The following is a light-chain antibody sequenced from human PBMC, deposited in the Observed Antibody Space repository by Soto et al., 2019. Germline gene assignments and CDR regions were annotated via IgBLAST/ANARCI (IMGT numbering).Light chain of an antibody. Sequence: DIQMTQSPSTLSASVGDRVTITCRASQSISSWLAWYQQKPGKAPKLLMYKASNLESGVPSRFSGSGSGTEFTLTISSLQPDDFAAYYCQQYDSYPLTFVGGTKVEIK. CDR3: QQYDSYPLT. CDR1: QSISSW. J-gene: IGKJ4*01. CDR2: KAS. V-gene: IGKV1-5*03.